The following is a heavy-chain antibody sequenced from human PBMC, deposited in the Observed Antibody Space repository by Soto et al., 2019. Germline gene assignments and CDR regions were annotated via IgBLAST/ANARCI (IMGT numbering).Heavy chain of an antibody. CDR2: IDPSDSYT. CDR1: GYSFTSYW. J-gene: IGHJ4*02. D-gene: IGHD3-10*01. CDR3: ARRYYGSGSYYTSGTFDY. V-gene: IGHV5-10-1*01. Sequence: EVQLVQSGAEVKKPGESLRISCKGSGYSFTSYWISWVRQMPGKGLEWMGRIDPSDSYTNYSPSFQGHVTISADKSIXTXSLQWSSLKASDTAMYYCARRYYGSGSYYTSGTFDYWGQGTLVTVSS.